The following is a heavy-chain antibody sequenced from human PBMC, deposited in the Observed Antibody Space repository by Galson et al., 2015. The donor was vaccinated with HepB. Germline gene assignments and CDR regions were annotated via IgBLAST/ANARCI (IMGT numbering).Heavy chain of an antibody. CDR2: SRNKPKGYST. J-gene: IGHJ4*02. D-gene: IGHD4-23*01. CDR1: GFSFSDHY. Sequence: SLRLSCAVSGFSFSDHYIDWVRQAPGKGLEWVGRSRNKPKGYSTEYDPSVKGRITGARDDSKNSVFLQMNSLGSEDTAVYYGARSEVTTVVTDFDSWGRGTLVTVSS. CDR3: ARSEVTTVVTDFDS. V-gene: IGHV3-72*01.